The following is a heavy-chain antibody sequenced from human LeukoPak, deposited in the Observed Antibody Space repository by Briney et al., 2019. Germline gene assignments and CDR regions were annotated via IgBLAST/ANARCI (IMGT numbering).Heavy chain of an antibody. CDR1: GGSISSYY. V-gene: IGHV4-59*01. CDR2: IYYSGST. CDR3: ARWSRGNYYDSSGLDY. J-gene: IGHJ4*02. Sequence: SETLSLTCTVSGGSISSYYWSWIRQPPGKGLEWIGYIYYSGSTNYNPSLKSRVTISIDTSENQFSLKLSSVTAADTAVYYCARWSRGNYYDSSGLDYWGQGTLVTVSS. D-gene: IGHD3-22*01.